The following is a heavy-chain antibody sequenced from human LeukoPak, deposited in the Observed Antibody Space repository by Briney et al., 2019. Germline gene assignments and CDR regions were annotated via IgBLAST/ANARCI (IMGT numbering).Heavy chain of an antibody. V-gene: IGHV3-21*01. D-gene: IGHD6-19*01. CDR3: ARVGVAVAGTGVDY. CDR1: GFTFSSYS. Sequence: GESLRLSCAASGFTFSSYSMNWVRQPPGKGLEWVSSISSSSSYIYYPDSVKGRFTISRDNAKNSLYLQMNSLRAEDTAVYYCARVGVAVAGTGVDYWGQGTLVTVSS. J-gene: IGHJ4*02. CDR2: ISSSSSYI.